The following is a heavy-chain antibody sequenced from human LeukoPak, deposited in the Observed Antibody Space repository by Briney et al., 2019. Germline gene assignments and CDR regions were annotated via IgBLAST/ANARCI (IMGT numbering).Heavy chain of an antibody. Sequence: KTGGSLRISCTASGVTASGVTFSSYAMSWVRQAPGKGLEWVGRIKSKTDGGTTDNAAPVNGRFTISRDDSKDTLYLQMNSLKTEDTGVYYCTTDRGIAVRPVFDSWGQGTLVTVSS. V-gene: IGHV3-15*01. CDR3: TTDRGIAVRPVFDS. CDR2: IKSKTDGGTT. J-gene: IGHJ4*02. CDR1: GVTFSSYA. D-gene: IGHD6-19*01.